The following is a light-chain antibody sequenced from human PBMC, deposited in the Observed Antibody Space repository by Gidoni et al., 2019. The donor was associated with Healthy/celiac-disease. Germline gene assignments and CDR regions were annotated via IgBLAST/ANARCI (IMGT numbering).Light chain of an antibody. CDR1: SSDVGGYTY. CDR2: EVS. CDR3: SSYTSSSTWV. V-gene: IGLV2-14*01. J-gene: IGLJ3*02. Sequence: QSALTQPASVSGSPGQSITISCPGTSSDVGGYTYVSWYQQHPGNAPKLMIYEVSNRPSGVSNRFSGSKSGNTASLTISGLQAEDEADYYCSSYTSSSTWVVGGGTKLTVL.